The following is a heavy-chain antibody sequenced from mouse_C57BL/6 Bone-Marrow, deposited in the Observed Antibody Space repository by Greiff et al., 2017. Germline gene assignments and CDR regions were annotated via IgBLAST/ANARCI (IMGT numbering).Heavy chain of an antibody. Sequence: EAGGGLVQPKGSLKLSCAASGFSFNTYAMNWVRQAPGKGLEWVARIRSKSNNYATYYADSVKDRFNISRDDSESMLYLQMNNLKTEDTAMYYCVVITTVDWYFDVWGTGTTVTVAS. CDR3: VVITTVDWYFDV. V-gene: IGHV10-1*01. CDR1: GFSFNTYA. D-gene: IGHD1-1*01. J-gene: IGHJ1*03. CDR2: IRSKSNNYAT.